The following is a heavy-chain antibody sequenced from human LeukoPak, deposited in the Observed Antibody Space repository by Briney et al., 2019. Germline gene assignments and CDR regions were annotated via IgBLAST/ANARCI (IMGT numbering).Heavy chain of an antibody. V-gene: IGHV3-33*01. D-gene: IGHD2-15*01. J-gene: IGHJ4*02. CDR1: GLSFSTSG. CDR2: IWSDGSNK. CDR3: ARDRGVRDMDH. Sequence: QPGGSLRLSCAASGLSFSTSGMHWVRQAPGKGLEWVAMIWSDGSNKYYGDSVKGRFTISRDNSRNTVSLQMNSLTAEDTAVYYCARDRGVRDMDHWGQGTLVTVSS.